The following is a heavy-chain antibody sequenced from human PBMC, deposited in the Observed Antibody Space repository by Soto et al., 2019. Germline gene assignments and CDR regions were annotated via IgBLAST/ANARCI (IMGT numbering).Heavy chain of an antibody. CDR1: GYTFTNFG. Sequence: ASVKVSCKASGYTFTNFGISWVRQAPGQGLEWMGWISAYNGNTNYAQNFQGRVTMTTDTSTSTAYMELRSLSSDDTAVYYCAKDLGSGYRFDYWGQGTPVTVSS. CDR3: AKDLGSGYRFDY. CDR2: ISAYNGNT. J-gene: IGHJ4*02. V-gene: IGHV1-18*01. D-gene: IGHD3-9*01.